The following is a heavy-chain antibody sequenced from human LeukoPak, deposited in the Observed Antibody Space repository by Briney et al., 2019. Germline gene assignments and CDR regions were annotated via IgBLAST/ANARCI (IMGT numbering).Heavy chain of an antibody. Sequence: GGSLRHSCAASGFTFSSYGMHWVRQAPGKGLEWVAVISYDGSNKYYADSVKGRFTISRGNSKNTLYLQMNSLRAEDTAVYYCAKWGCSGSDCYPFDYWGQGTLVTVSS. V-gene: IGHV3-30*18. J-gene: IGHJ4*02. CDR1: GFTFSSYG. D-gene: IGHD2-21*02. CDR2: ISYDGSNK. CDR3: AKWGCSGSDCYPFDY.